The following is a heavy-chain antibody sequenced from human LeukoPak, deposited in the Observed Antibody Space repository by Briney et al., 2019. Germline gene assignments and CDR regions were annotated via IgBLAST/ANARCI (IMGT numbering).Heavy chain of an antibody. D-gene: IGHD6-19*01. J-gene: IGHJ4*02. V-gene: IGHV1-46*01. CDR1: GYSFTSYY. CDR2: INPNSGST. CDR3: ARARQWLVPYYFDY. Sequence: ASVTVSCKASGYSFTSYYMHWVRQAPGQGLEWMGIINPNSGSTNYTETFQGRVTLTRDTSTSTVYMELTSLRSEDTAMYYCARARQWLVPYYFDYWGQGTLVTVSS.